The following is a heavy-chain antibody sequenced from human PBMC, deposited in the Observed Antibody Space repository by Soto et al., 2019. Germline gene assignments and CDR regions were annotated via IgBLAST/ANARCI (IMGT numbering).Heavy chain of an antibody. CDR2: ISYDSTKT. CDR1: GFTFNSYG. CDR3: ARTRSAWSDFHYSSLDV. Sequence: QEQLVESGGGVVQPGRSLRLSCAASGFTFNSYGMHWVRQGPGNGLEWVAFISYDSTKTYYADSVKGRFTISRDNSNSALYVQMNSLTGEDTAVYYCARTRSAWSDFHYSSLDVWGQGTTVTVSS. J-gene: IGHJ6*02. V-gene: IGHV3-30*03. D-gene: IGHD2-15*01.